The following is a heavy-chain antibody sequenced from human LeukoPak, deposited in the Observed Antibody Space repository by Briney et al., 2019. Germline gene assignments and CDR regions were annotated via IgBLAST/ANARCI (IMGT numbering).Heavy chain of an antibody. CDR1: GYTFTSYY. V-gene: IGHV1-2*02. CDR3: ARSHKEWAVLLWFGGENWFDP. CDR2: INPNSGGT. D-gene: IGHD3-10*01. J-gene: IGHJ5*02. Sequence: GASVKVSCKASGYTFTSYYMHWVRQAPGQGLEWMGWINPNSGGTNYAQKFQGRVTMTRDTSISTAYMELSRLRSDDTAVYYCARSHKEWAVLLWFGGENWFDPWGQGTLVTVSS.